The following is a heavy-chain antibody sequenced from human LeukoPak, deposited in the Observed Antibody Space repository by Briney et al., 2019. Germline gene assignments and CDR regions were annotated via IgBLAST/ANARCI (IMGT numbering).Heavy chain of an antibody. J-gene: IGHJ2*01. CDR2: ISTSGST. Sequence: SETLSLTCTVSGYSISSGSYYWSWIRQPAGKGLEWIGRISTSGSTNYNPSLKSRVTISVDTSKNQLSLRLSSVTAADTAVYYCARLTYSSSRTSYWYFDLWGRGTLVTVSS. V-gene: IGHV4-61*02. D-gene: IGHD6-13*01. CDR1: GYSISSGSYY. CDR3: ARLTYSSSRTSYWYFDL.